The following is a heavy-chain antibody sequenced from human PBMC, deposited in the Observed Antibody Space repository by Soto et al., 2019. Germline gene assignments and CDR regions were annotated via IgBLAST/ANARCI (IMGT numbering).Heavy chain of an antibody. J-gene: IGHJ6*02. CDR3: ARDRAYDFWSGYLPYYYGMDV. CDR2: ISYDGSNK. D-gene: IGHD3-3*01. V-gene: IGHV3-30-3*01. CDR1: GFTFSSYA. Sequence: QVQLVESGGGVVQPGRSLRLSCAASGFTFSSYAMHWVRQAPGKGLEWVAVISYDGSNKYYADSVKGRFTISRDNSKKTLYLEMNSLRAEDTAVYYCARDRAYDFWSGYLPYYYGMDVWGQGTTVTVSS.